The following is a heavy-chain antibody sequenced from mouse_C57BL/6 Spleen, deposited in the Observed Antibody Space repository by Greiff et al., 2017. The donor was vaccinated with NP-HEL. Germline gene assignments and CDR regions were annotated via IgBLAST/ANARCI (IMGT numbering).Heavy chain of an antibody. J-gene: IGHJ3*01. CDR1: GFTFSSYT. V-gene: IGHV5-9*01. CDR2: ISGGGGNT. D-gene: IGHD2-5*01. CDR3: ARHSNYVGSFAY. Sequence: EVQVVESGGGLVKPGGSLKLSCAASGFTFSSYTMSWVRQTPEKRLEWVATISGGGGNTYYPDSVKGRFTISRDNAKNTLYLQMSSLRSEDTALYYFARHSNYVGSFAYWGQGTLVTVSA.